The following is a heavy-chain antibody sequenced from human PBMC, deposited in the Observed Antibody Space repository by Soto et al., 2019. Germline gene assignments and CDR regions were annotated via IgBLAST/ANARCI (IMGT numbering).Heavy chain of an antibody. J-gene: IGHJ6*02. CDR1: GFTFDDYT. Sequence: GGSLRLSCAASGFTFDDYTMHWVRQAPGKGLEWVSLISWDGGSTYYADSVKGRFTISRDNSKNSLYLQMNSLRTEDTALYYCAKDMRGYYYYGMDVWGQGTTVTVSS. CDR2: ISWDGGST. CDR3: AKDMRGYYYYGMDV. V-gene: IGHV3-43*01.